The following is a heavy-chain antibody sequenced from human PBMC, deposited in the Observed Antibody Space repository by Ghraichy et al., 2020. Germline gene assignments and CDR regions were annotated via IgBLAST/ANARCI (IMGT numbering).Heavy chain of an antibody. CDR3: ARGEDLNDINRYYYHDALDV. CDR1: GDSISNGEYY. D-gene: IGHD3-22*01. Sequence: SETLSLTCTVSGDSISNGEYYWNWIRQLPGKGLVWIGYIYKSGSTYYDPSLKSRITMSVDTSKNQFSLKLTSVTAADTALYYCARGEDLNDINRYYYHDALDVGGRGTVVTVSS. J-gene: IGHJ3*01. CDR2: IYKSGST. V-gene: IGHV4-31*03.